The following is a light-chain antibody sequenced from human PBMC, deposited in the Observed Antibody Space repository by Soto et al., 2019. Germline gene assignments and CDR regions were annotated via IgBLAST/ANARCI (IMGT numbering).Light chain of an antibody. CDR3: QHYGSSPPYT. CDR2: GAF. J-gene: IGKJ2*01. Sequence: EIVLTQSPGTLSLSPGERATLSCRASQTVSSSYLAWYQQKPGQAPRLLIYGAFSRATGIPDRFSGSGSGTDFTHTINRLEPEDFAVYYCQHYGSSPPYTFGQGIKLEIK. CDR1: QTVSSSY. V-gene: IGKV3-20*01.